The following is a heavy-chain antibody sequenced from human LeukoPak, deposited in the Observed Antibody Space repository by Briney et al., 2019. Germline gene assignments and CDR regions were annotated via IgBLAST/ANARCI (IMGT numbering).Heavy chain of an antibody. J-gene: IGHJ4*02. Sequence: GGSLRLSCAASGFTFSSYGMHWVRQAPGKGLEWVAVISYDGSNKYYADSVKGRFTISRDNSKNTLYLQMNSLRAEDTAVYYCAKGGSRGWYYFDYGAQETLVTVPP. D-gene: IGHD6-19*01. CDR1: GFTFSSYG. V-gene: IGHV3-30*18. CDR3: AKGGSRGWYYFDY. CDR2: ISYDGSNK.